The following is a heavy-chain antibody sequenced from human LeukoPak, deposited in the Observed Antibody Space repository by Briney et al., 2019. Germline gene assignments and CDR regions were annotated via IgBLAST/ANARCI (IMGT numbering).Heavy chain of an antibody. CDR2: ISYGVSNK. V-gene: IGHV3-30-3*01. Sequence: GGSLTLPCAASGFPFSSYAMHWVRKAPGKGLEWVAVISYGVSNKYYADPAKRRFTISREHHNNTLYLNMKSLNPEHAAVYYCGKRPAHYFDSWGQGTLVTVSS. CDR3: GKRPAHYFDS. J-gene: IGHJ4*02. D-gene: IGHD5-24*01. CDR1: GFPFSSYA.